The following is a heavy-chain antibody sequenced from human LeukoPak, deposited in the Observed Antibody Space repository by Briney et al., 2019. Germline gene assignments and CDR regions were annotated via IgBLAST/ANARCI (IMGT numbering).Heavy chain of an antibody. J-gene: IGHJ6*02. CDR3: ARRMSGYYGMDV. D-gene: IGHD3-10*01. V-gene: IGHV3-74*01. CDR2: INSDGSST. CDR1: GFTFSSYW. Sequence: GGSLRLSCAASGFTFSSYWMHWVRQAPGKGLVWVSRINSDGSSTSYADSVKGRFTTSRDNAKNTLYLQMNSLRAEDTAVHYCARRMSGYYGMDVWGQGTTVTVSS.